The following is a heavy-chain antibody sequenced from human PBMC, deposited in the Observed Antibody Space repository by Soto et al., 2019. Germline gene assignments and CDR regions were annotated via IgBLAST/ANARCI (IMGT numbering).Heavy chain of an antibody. CDR2: ISAYNGNT. Sequence: QVQLVQSGAEVKKPGASVKVSCKASGYTFTSYGISWVRQAPGQALEWLGWISAYNGNTNYAQKLQGRVNIPTDPSTSTAYMELSSLRSDDPAVYYCARLDALGYRSGWYLFDYWGQGTLVTVSS. V-gene: IGHV1-18*01. D-gene: IGHD6-19*01. CDR3: ARLDALGYRSGWYLFDY. CDR1: GYTFTSYG. J-gene: IGHJ4*02.